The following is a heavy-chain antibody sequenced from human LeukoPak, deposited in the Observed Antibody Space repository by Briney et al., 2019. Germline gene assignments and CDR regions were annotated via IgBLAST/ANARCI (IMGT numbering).Heavy chain of an antibody. CDR2: ISGSGGST. J-gene: IGHJ4*02. CDR1: GITLSNYG. D-gene: IGHD6-19*01. Sequence: PGGSLRLSCAVSGITLSNYGMSWVRQAPGKGLEWVAGISGSGGSTYYADSVKGRFTVSRDNPKNTLYLQMNSLRDEDTAIYYCATTYTTGWSKPFDYWGQGTLVTVSS. CDR3: ATTYTTGWSKPFDY. V-gene: IGHV3-23*01.